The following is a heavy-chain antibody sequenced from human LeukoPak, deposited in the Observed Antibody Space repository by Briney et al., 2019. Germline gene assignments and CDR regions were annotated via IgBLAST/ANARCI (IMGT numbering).Heavy chain of an antibody. CDR2: INHSGSA. J-gene: IGHJ4*02. Sequence: SETLSLTCVVSGGSFSGYYWTWIPQPPGKGLEWIGEINHSGSANYNPSLMSRVTISLDTSKNHFSLNLSSVTAADTAVYYCARGQGTVTTHWGQGTLVTVSS. CDR1: GGSFSGYY. CDR3: ARGQGTVTTH. D-gene: IGHD4-17*01. V-gene: IGHV4-34*01.